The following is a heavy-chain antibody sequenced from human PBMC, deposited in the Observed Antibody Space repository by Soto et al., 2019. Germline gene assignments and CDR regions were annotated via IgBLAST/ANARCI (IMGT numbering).Heavy chain of an antibody. D-gene: IGHD3-3*01. CDR3: VRGVYY. CDR2: IYDSGST. CDR1: GGSISSGGHY. J-gene: IGHJ4*02. V-gene: IGHV4-31*03. Sequence: SETLSLTCTVSGGSISSGGHYWSWIRQYPGKGLEWIGYIYDSGSTYYNPSLKSRGTISADTSKNQFSLKLSSVTAADTAVYYCVRGVYYWGQGTLVTVSS.